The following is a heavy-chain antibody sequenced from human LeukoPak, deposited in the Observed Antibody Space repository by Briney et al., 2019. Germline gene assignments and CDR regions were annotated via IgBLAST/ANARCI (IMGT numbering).Heavy chain of an antibody. CDR3: ARGDASGWSY. D-gene: IGHD6-19*01. CDR2: ISGSGSII. CDR1: GFTFSGYS. J-gene: IGHJ4*02. Sequence: PGGSLRLSCAASGFTFSGYSMNWVRQAPGKGLVWLSYISGSGSIIYYAGSVKGRFTISRDNAKNSLYLQMNSLRDEDTAVNYCARGDASGWSYWGQGTLVTVSS. V-gene: IGHV3-48*02.